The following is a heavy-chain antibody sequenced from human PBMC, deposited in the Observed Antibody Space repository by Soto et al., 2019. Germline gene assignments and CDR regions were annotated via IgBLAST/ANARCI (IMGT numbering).Heavy chain of an antibody. CDR2: IYHSGST. CDR3: ARGRVDYYDSSGYYFSPYYFDY. Sequence: SETLSLTCAVSGGSISSGGYSWSWIRQPPGKGLEWIGYIYHSGSTYYNPSLKSRVTISVDRSKNQFSLKLSSVTAADTAVYYCARGRVDYYDSSGYYFSPYYFDYWGQGTLVTVSS. CDR1: GGSISSGGYS. D-gene: IGHD3-22*01. J-gene: IGHJ4*02. V-gene: IGHV4-30-2*01.